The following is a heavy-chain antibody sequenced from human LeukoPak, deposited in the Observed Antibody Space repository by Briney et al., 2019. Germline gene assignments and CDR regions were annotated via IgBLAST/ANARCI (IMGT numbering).Heavy chain of an antibody. CDR2: IFTSGNT. D-gene: IGHD5-18*01. CDR3: AGQYIYGGREFDY. CDR1: GGSFSGYY. Sequence: PETLCLTCTASGGSFSGYYRSWIRQPAGKGLEWISRIFTSGNTNYNPSPERRRTMSVDTTKKQISLKQSSVTGADTAVFYCAGQYIYGGREFDYWGQGALVTVSS. J-gene: IGHJ4*02. V-gene: IGHV4-4*07.